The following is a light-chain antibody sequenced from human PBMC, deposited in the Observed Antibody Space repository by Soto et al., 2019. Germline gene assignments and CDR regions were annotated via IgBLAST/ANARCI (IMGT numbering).Light chain of an antibody. V-gene: IGKV1-39*01. J-gene: IGKJ3*01. CDR2: AAS. CDR1: QTIIRY. Sequence: DIQMTQSPSSLSASVGDRVTITCRASQTIIRYLNWYQQKPGRAPNLLIYAASSLHTGVPSRFSASGSGTGFTLTISSLQPEDSATYYCQQSYSTLFTFGPGTRVEIK. CDR3: QQSYSTLFT.